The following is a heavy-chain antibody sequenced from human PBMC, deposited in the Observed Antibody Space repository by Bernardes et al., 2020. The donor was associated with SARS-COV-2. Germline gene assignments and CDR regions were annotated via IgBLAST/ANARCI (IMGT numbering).Heavy chain of an antibody. Sequence: SETLSLTCDVYGGSFSEYYWNWIRQPPGRGLEWIGEINHGGSTNYNPSLKSRVTISLYTSKNQFSLKLTSVTAADTAVYYCARLDEGDAFDIWGQGPLVTVSS. V-gene: IGHV4-34*01. CDR3: ARLDEGDAFDI. D-gene: IGHD6-6*01. CDR2: INHGGST. J-gene: IGHJ3*02. CDR1: GGSFSEYY.